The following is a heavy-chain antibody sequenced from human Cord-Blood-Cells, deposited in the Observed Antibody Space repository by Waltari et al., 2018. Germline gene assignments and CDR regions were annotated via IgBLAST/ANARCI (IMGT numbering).Heavy chain of an antibody. V-gene: IGHV1-24*01. CDR2: FDPEDGET. CDR3: ATAYYYDSSGYYYFDY. J-gene: IGHJ4*02. D-gene: IGHD3-22*01. Sequence: QVKLVQSGVEVTKPGASVKDSCTVSGYTLHDLSIPCVRQVPGKGLEWMGGFDPEDGETIYAQKFQGRVTMTEDTSTDTAYMELSSLRSEDSPLYNCATAYYYDSSGYYYFDYCGQGTLVTVSS. CDR1: GYTLHDLS.